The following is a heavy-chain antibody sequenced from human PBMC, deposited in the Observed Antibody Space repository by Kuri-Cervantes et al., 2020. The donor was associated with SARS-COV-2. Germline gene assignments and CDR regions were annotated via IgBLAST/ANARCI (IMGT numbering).Heavy chain of an antibody. Sequence: GGSLRLSCAASGFTFSSFPMSWVRQAPGKGLEWVANTNQDGNEKHYADSVKGRFTISRDNAKNSVYLQMNSLRAEDTAVYSCSRDGKPTAVWNYDYYGLDVWGQGTTVTVSS. CDR1: GFTFSSFP. D-gene: IGHD3-16*01. J-gene: IGHJ6*02. CDR2: TNQDGNEK. CDR3: SRDGKPTAVWNYDYYGLDV. V-gene: IGHV3-7*04.